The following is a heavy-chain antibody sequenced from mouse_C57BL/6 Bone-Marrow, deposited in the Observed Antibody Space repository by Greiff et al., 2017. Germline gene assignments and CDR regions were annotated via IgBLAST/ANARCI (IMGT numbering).Heavy chain of an antibody. J-gene: IGHJ4*01. CDR3: ARKRITYYYGSSYYAMDY. V-gene: IGHV1-19*01. CDR1: GYTFTDYY. CDR2: INPYNGGT. Sequence: EVMLVESGPVLVKPGASVKMSCKASGYTFTDYYMNWVKQSHGKSLEWIGVINPYNGGTSYNQKFKGKATLTVDKSSSTAYMELNSLTSEDSAVYYCARKRITYYYGSSYYAMDYWGQGTSVTVSS. D-gene: IGHD1-1*01.